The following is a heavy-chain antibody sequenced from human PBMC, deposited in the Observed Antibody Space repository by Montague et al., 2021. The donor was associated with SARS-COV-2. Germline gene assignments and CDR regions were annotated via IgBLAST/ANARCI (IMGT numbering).Heavy chain of an antibody. J-gene: IGHJ4*02. CDR1: GASISSSSYY. CDR3: ATITLGYCTNGVCQRPDY. CDR2: IYYSRST. V-gene: IGHV4-39*01. Sequence: SETLSLTCTVSGASISSSSYYWGWIRQPPGKGLEWIGIIYYSRSTYYNPSLRSRITISVDTSKNQFSLRLSSVTAADTAVYYCATITLGYCTNGVCQRPDYWGQGTLVTVSS. D-gene: IGHD2-8*01.